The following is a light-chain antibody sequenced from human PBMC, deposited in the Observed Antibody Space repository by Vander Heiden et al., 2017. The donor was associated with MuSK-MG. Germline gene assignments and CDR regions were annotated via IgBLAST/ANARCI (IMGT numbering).Light chain of an antibody. J-gene: IGLJ2*01. CDR3: NSYASSSTYVV. V-gene: IGLV2-14*03. CDR2: DVR. CDR1: SSDIGGYNY. Sequence: SALTQPASVSGSPGQSITISFTGTSSDIGGYNYVSWYQQTPGKAPKLMVYDVRNRPSGVANRFSGSKSGNTASLTISGRQAEDEADYYCNSYASSSTYVVFGGGTKLTVL.